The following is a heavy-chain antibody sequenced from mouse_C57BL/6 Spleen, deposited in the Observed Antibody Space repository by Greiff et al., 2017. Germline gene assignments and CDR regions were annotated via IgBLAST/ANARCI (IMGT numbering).Heavy chain of an antibody. CDR2: IDPETGGT. D-gene: IGHD1-1*01. J-gene: IGHJ1*03. Sequence: VQLQQSGAELVRPGASVTLSCKASGYTFTDYEMHWVKQTPVHGLEWIGAIDPETGGTAYNQKFKGKAILTADKSSSTAYMELRSLTSEDSAVYYCTRRDYYGSSLYWYFDVWGTGTTVTVSS. CDR1: GYTFTDYE. V-gene: IGHV1-15*01. CDR3: TRRDYYGSSLYWYFDV.